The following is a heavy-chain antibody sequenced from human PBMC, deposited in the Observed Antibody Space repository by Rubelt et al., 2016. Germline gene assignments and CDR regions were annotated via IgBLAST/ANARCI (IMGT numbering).Heavy chain of an antibody. CDR2: ISYSGSN. CDR3: AGVPAYAHYDCNYYFDY. J-gene: IGHJ4*02. Sequence: QVQLQESGPGLVKPSQTLSLTCTVSGGSIRSGGCYWSWIRQHPGKGLEWIGYISYSGSNYYNPSINSRTRKGRATISVDTTKNQFSLKLSSVAATSTAVYYCAGVPAYAHYDCNYYFDYWGQGTLVTVSS. D-gene: IGHD3-3*01. CDR1: GGSIRSGGCY. V-gene: IGHV4-31*03.